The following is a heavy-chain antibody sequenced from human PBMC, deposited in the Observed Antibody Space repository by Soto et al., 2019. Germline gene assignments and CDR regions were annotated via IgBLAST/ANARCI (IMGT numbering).Heavy chain of an antibody. Sequence: ASVKVSCKASGYTFTSYAMHWVRQAPGQRLEWMGWINAGNGNTKYSQKFQGRVTITRDTSASTAYMELSSLRSEDTAVYYCARGFGRGFWSGYYGYGMDVWGQGTTVTVSS. CDR1: GYTFTSYA. D-gene: IGHD3-3*01. CDR2: INAGNGNT. J-gene: IGHJ6*02. V-gene: IGHV1-3*01. CDR3: ARGFGRGFWSGYYGYGMDV.